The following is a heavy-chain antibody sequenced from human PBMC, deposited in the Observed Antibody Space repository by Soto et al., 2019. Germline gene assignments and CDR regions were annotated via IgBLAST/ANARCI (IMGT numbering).Heavy chain of an antibody. CDR3: AREGLRFLEAHWFDP. CDR1: GFTFSSYS. D-gene: IGHD3-3*01. Sequence: GGSLRLSCAASGFTFSSYSMNWVRQAPGKGLEWVSYISSSSSTIYYADSVKGRFTISRDNAKNSLYLQMNSLRDEDTAVYYCAREGLRFLEAHWFDPWGQGTLVTVSS. V-gene: IGHV3-48*02. J-gene: IGHJ5*02. CDR2: ISSSSSTI.